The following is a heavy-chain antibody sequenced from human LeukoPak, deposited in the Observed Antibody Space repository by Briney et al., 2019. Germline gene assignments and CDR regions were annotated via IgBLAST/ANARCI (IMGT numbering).Heavy chain of an antibody. D-gene: IGHD1-26*01. CDR3: ARSSGTYYYYYMDV. CDR1: GGSISSSCCS. V-gene: IGHV4-39*07. J-gene: IGHJ6*03. Sequence: SETLSLTCTVSGGSISSSCCSWGWIRQPPGKGLEWIGSAHYSGSTYYNPSLKSRVTISVDTSKNQFSLKLSSVTAADTAVYYCARSSGTYYYYYMDVWGKGTKVTVSS. CDR2: AHYSGST.